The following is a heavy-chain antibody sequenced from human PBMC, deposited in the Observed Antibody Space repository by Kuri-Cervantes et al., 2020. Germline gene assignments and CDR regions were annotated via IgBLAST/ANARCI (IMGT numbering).Heavy chain of an antibody. CDR1: GFTVSNNY. Sequence: GESLKISCVASGFTVSNNYMSWVRQAPGKGLEYISVIYSGGDTYYADSVKGRFTISRDNSKNTLYLQMNSLRAEDTAVYYCARPALVSSYYYMDVWGKGTTVTVSS. CDR3: ARPALVSSYYYMDV. J-gene: IGHJ6*03. CDR2: IYSGGDT. D-gene: IGHD2-2*01. V-gene: IGHV3-53*05.